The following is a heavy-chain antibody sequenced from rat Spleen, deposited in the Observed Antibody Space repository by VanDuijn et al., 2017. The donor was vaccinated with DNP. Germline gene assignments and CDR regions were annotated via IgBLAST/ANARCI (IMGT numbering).Heavy chain of an antibody. CDR3: TRGGSYMDA. D-gene: IGHD1-2*01. Sequence: EVQLVESGGGPVQPGRSLKLSCVASGFTFRNYGMAWVRQAPTKGLEWVASITNTGGSTYYPDSVKGRFTISRDNAKSTLYLQMNSLRSEDTATYYCTRGGSYMDAWGQGASVTVSS. CDR2: ITNTGGST. CDR1: GFTFRNYG. V-gene: IGHV5-31*01. J-gene: IGHJ4*01.